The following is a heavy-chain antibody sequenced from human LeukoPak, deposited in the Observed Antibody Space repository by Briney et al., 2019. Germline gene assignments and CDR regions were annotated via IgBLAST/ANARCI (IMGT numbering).Heavy chain of an antibody. Sequence: QPGGSLRLSCAASGFTFSSFSMNWVRQAPGKGLEWVANIKYDGSEKFYVDSVKGRFTISRDNAKNSLYLQMNSLRAEDTAVYYCARSPVLSRYFDLWGRGTLVTVSS. CDR2: IKYDGSEK. D-gene: IGHD4/OR15-4a*01. J-gene: IGHJ2*01. CDR3: ARSPVLSRYFDL. V-gene: IGHV3-7*01. CDR1: GFTFSSFS.